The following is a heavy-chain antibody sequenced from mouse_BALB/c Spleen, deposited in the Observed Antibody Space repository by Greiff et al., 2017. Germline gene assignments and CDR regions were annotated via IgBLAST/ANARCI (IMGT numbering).Heavy chain of an antibody. CDR1: GFNIKDTY. V-gene: IGHV14-3*02. Sequence: VQLQQPGAELVKPGASVKLSCTASGFNIKDTYMHWVKQRPEQGLVWIGRIDPANGNTKYDPKFQGKATITADTSSNTAYLQLSSLTSEDTAVYYCADSSGYPHYYAMDYWGQGTSVTVSS. CDR3: ADSSGYPHYYAMDY. D-gene: IGHD3-2*01. CDR2: IDPANGNT. J-gene: IGHJ4*01.